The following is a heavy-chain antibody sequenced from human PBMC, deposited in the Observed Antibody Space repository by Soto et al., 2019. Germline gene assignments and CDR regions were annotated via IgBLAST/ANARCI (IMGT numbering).Heavy chain of an antibody. Sequence: QVQLVQSGAELKKPGASVKVSCKASGYIFTGHYIHWVRQAPGQGLEWMGWINPIRGDTNYAQKFQGRVTMTRDTTISTAYMDFSSLIAADTAVYYCARVRRSPYAMDVWGQGTTVTVSS. CDR1: GYIFTGHY. D-gene: IGHD2-2*01. V-gene: IGHV1-2*02. CDR2: INPIRGDT. CDR3: ARVRRSPYAMDV. J-gene: IGHJ6*02.